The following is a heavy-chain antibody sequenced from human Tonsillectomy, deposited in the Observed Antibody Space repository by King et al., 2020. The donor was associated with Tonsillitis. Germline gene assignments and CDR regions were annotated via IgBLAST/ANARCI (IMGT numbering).Heavy chain of an antibody. D-gene: IGHD3-3*01. CDR2: ISFDGSNK. J-gene: IGHJ4*02. V-gene: IGHV3-30*10. Sequence: QLVESGGGVVQPGRSLRLSCAASGFTFDSYAMHWVRQAPGKGLEWMALISFDGSNKFYTDSVKGRFAISRDNSKNTLYLQMYSLRTDDTAVYYCARAPFQGGGIFFDSWGQGTLVTVSS. CDR1: GFTFDSYA. CDR3: ARAPFQGGGIFFDS.